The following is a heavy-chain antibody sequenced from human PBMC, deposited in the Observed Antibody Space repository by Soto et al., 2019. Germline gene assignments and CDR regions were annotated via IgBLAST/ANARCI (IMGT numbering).Heavy chain of an antibody. V-gene: IGHV1-8*01. CDR2: MDPNSGST. CDR3: ARERKFDFWRKGLEV. Sequence: ASVKFSCKASGYTFTSYDINWVRQAPGQGLEWLGWMDPNSGSTGYAQNFQGRVTMTRNISINTAHMELSSLRSEDTAVYYCARERKFDFWRKGLEVWGQGTKVTVSS. J-gene: IGHJ6*02. CDR1: GYTFTSYD. D-gene: IGHD3-3*01.